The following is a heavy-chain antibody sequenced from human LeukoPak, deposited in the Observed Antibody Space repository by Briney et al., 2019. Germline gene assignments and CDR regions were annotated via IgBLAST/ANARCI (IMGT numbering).Heavy chain of an antibody. J-gene: IGHJ6*03. CDR1: GGTFSSYA. Sequence: EASVKVSCKASGGTFSSYAISWVRQAPGQGLEWMGWISAYNGNTNYAQKLQGRVTMTTDTSTSTAYMELRSLRSDDTAVYYCAKDSAFYYIDVWGKGTTVIISS. V-gene: IGHV1-18*01. D-gene: IGHD3-10*01. CDR2: ISAYNGNT. CDR3: AKDSAFYYIDV.